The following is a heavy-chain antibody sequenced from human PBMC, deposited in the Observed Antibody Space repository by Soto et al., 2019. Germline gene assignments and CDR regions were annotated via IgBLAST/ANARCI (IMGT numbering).Heavy chain of an antibody. CDR3: AKDKYYHDSSGYYIFDS. CDR2: ISYAGSNK. V-gene: IGHV3-30*18. Sequence: QVQLVESGGGVVQPGRSLRLSCAASGLTFSSYGMHWVRQAPGKGLEWVAVISYAGSNKHYADSVKGRFTISRDNSKNTLDLQMNSLRAEDTAVYYCAKDKYYHDSSGYYIFDSWGQGTLVTVSS. CDR1: GLTFSSYG. D-gene: IGHD3-22*01. J-gene: IGHJ4*02.